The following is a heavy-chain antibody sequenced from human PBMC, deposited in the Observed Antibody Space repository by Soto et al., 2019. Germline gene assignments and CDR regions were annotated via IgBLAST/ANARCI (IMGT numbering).Heavy chain of an antibody. D-gene: IGHD6-13*01. Sequence: GGSLRLSCAPSGFTFSSYAMHWVRQAPGKGLEWVAVISYDGSDAYYADSVKGRLTISRDKSRNTLFLQMNSLRTDDTAVYYCARGGLAAAGTRRYYFDYWGQGTLVTVSS. CDR2: ISYDGSDA. CDR3: ARGGLAAAGTRRYYFDY. J-gene: IGHJ4*02. CDR1: GFTFSSYA. V-gene: IGHV3-30-3*01.